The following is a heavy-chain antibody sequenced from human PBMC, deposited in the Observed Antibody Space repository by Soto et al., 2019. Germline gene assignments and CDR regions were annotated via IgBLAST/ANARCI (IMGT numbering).Heavy chain of an antibody. Sequence: GGSLRLSCAASVFTFSSYAMSCVRQAPGKWLEWVSAISGSGGSTYYADSVKGRFTISRDNSKNTLYLQMNSLRAEDTAVYYCAIRGVTPYFDYWGQGTLVTVSS. V-gene: IGHV3-23*01. CDR2: ISGSGGST. D-gene: IGHD3-3*01. J-gene: IGHJ4*02. CDR1: VFTFSSYA. CDR3: AIRGVTPYFDY.